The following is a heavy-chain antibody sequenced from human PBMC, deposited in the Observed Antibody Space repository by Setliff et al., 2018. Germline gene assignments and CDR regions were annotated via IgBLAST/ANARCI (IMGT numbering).Heavy chain of an antibody. V-gene: IGHV4-39*07. CDR1: GGSISSSSYY. Sequence: PSETLSLTCTVSGGSISSSSYYWGWIRQPPGKGLEWIGSIYYSGSTNFSPSLKSRVTISLDTSKNQFSLNLTSVTAADTAVYYCARASSGWYSAYYYYMDVWGKGTTVTVSS. CDR2: IYYSGST. J-gene: IGHJ6*03. D-gene: IGHD6-19*01. CDR3: ARASSGWYSAYYYYMDV.